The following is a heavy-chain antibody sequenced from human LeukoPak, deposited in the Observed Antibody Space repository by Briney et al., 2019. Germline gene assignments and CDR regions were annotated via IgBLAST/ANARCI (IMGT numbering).Heavy chain of an antibody. V-gene: IGHV3-33*06. CDR3: AKDGIERQYFQH. CDR2: IWYDGSNK. D-gene: IGHD1-26*01. CDR1: GFTFSNYG. Sequence: GGSLRLSCVASGFTFSNYGMHWVRQAPGMGLEWVAVIWYDGSNKNYRDSVRGRFTISRDNSKNTLYLQMNSLRAEDTAVYYCAKDGIERQYFQHWGQGTLVTVSS. J-gene: IGHJ1*01.